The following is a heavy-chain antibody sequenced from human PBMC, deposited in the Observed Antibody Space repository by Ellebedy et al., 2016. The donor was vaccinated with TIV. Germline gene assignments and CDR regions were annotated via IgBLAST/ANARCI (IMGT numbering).Heavy chain of an antibody. CDR3: ARGSLLVCRSYYFHYYMDV. CDR2: IHYSGSA. CDR1: GGSIGSYY. D-gene: IGHD2-8*01. Sequence: SETLSLTXTVSGGSIGSYYWSWIRQPPGKGLEWIAYIHYSGSANYNPSLKSRGTISVDTSKNQLSLKLRSMTAADSAVYYCARGSLLVCRSYYFHYYMDVWGKGTTVTVSS. J-gene: IGHJ6*03. V-gene: IGHV4-59*13.